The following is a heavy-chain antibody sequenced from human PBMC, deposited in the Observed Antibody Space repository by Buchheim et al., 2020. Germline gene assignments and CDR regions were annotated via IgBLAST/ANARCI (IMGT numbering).Heavy chain of an antibody. J-gene: IGHJ6*02. CDR3: AKDLRYSVTTDYYYGMDV. CDR1: GFTFSSYG. CDR2: ISYDGSNK. D-gene: IGHD4-11*01. V-gene: IGHV3-30*18. Sequence: QVQLVESGGGVVQPGRPLRLSCAASGFTFSSYGMHWVRQAPGKGLEWVAVISYDGSNKYYADSGKGRFTISRDNSKNTLYLQMNSLRAEDTAVYYCAKDLRYSVTTDYYYGMDVWGQGTT.